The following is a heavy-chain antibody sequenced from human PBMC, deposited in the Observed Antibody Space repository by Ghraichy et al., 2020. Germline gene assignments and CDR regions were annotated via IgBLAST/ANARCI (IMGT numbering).Heavy chain of an antibody. CDR1: GFTFSSYG. J-gene: IGHJ6*02. CDR2: IWYDGSNK. Sequence: GESLNISCAASGFTFSSYGMHWVRQAPGKGLEWVAVIWYDGSNKYYADSVKGRFTISRDNSKNTLYLQMNSLRAEDTAVYYCARDRLAVSSYYYYGMDVWGQRTTVTVSS. V-gene: IGHV3-33*01. D-gene: IGHD6-19*01. CDR3: ARDRLAVSSYYYYGMDV.